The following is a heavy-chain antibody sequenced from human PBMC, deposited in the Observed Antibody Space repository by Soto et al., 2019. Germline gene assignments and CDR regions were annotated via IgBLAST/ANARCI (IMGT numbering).Heavy chain of an antibody. V-gene: IGHV3-30*18. D-gene: IGHD6-6*01. CDR3: AKDLAALGYYYYGMDV. CDR2: ISYDGSNK. J-gene: IGHJ6*02. Sequence: GGSLRLSCAASGFTFSSYGMHWVRQAPGKGLEWVAVISYDGSNKYYADSVKGRFTISRDNSKNTLYLQMNSLRAEDTAVYYCAKDLAALGYYYYGMDVWGQGTTVTVSS. CDR1: GFTFSSYG.